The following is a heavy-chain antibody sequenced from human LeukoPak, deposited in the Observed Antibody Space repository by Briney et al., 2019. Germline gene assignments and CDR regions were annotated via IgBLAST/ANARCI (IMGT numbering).Heavy chain of an antibody. Sequence: PSETLSLTCTVSGGSISSSYYYWGWIRQPPGKGLEWIGSIYYSGSTYYDPSLKSRVTISVDTSKNQFSLRLISVPAADTAVYYCARLKGYSYGYGDYWGQGTLVTVSS. CDR3: ARLKGYSYGYGDY. D-gene: IGHD5-18*01. V-gene: IGHV4-39*01. CDR2: IYYSGST. J-gene: IGHJ4*02. CDR1: GGSISSSYYY.